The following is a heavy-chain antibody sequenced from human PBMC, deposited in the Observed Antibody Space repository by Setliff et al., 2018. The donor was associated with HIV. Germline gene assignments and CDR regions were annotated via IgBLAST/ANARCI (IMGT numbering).Heavy chain of an antibody. Sequence: SETLSLTCTVSGGSMSTYYWSWIRQPPGKGLEWIGYIYSGGSTNYNPSLESRVTISLDTSKNQFSLSLTSVTAADTAVYYCARVRSYGSAYDAFDVWGPGTMVTVSS. CDR3: ARVRSYGSAYDAFDV. J-gene: IGHJ3*01. V-gene: IGHV4-4*08. CDR2: IYSGGST. CDR1: GGSMSTYY. D-gene: IGHD3-10*01.